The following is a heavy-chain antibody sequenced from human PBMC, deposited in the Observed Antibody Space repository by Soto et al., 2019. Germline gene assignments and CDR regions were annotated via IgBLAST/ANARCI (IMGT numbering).Heavy chain of an antibody. J-gene: IGHJ2*01. CDR2: IFSNGEK. CDR3: ERRLRPLSFDR. D-gene: IGHD2-8*01. V-gene: IGHV2-26*01. Sequence: QVTLKESGPVLVKPTETLTLTCTVSGFSLSNARMGVSWIRQPPGKALEWLAHIFSNGEKSYSTSLKSRLTISKDHSKGQVVRPIINMDPVDTATYYCERRLRPLSFDRWGRGTLATVSS. CDR1: GFSLSNARMG.